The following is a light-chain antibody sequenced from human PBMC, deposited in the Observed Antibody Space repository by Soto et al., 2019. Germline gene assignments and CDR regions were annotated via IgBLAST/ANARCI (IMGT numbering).Light chain of an antibody. CDR3: QQYNNWPRT. J-gene: IGKJ1*01. CDR1: QSVSSN. CDR2: GAS. Sequence: ETVMTQSAATLSVSPGERATLSCRASQSVSSNLAWYQQKPGQAPRLLIYGASTRVTGIPARFSGSGSGTEFTLTISSLQSEDFAVYYCQQYNNWPRTFGQGTKVKIK. V-gene: IGKV3-15*01.